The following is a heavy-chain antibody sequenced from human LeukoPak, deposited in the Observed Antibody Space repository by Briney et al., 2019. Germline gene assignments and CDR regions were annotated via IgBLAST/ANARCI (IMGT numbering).Heavy chain of an antibody. CDR2: VSGGGGST. D-gene: IGHD3-3*01. CDR1: GFTFSSYW. J-gene: IGHJ1*01. V-gene: IGHV3-23*01. Sequence: GGSLRLSCAASGFTFSSYWMSWVRQAPGKGLEWVSIVSGGGGSTYYADSVKGRFTISTDNSRNTVSLEMNSLRAEDTALYYCAQGYDFWSGSEYFQHWGQGTLVTVSS. CDR3: AQGYDFWSGSEYFQH.